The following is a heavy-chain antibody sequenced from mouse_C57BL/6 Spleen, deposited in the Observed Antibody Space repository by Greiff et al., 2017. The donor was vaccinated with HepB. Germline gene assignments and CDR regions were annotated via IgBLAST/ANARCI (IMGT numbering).Heavy chain of an antibody. V-gene: IGHV7-3*01. J-gene: IGHJ4*01. CDR1: GFTFTDYY. CDR3: ARTGSMDY. CDR2: IRNKDNGYTT. Sequence: EVKLMESGGGLVQPGGSLSLSCAASGFTFTDYYMSWVRQPPGKALEWLGCIRNKDNGYTTEYSASVKGRFTISRDNSQSILYLQMNALRAEDSATYYCARTGSMDYWGQGTSVTVSS. D-gene: IGHD2-2*01.